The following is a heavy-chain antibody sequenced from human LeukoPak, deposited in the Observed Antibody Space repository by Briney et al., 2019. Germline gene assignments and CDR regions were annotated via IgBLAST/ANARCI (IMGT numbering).Heavy chain of an antibody. CDR1: GGSISRSIYH. CDR3: ARGWGPPSGYETYYFDY. Sequence: SETLSLTCTVSGGSISRSIYHWGWIRQPPGKGLECIGSIYYSGSTYYNPSLKSRVTISVDTSKNQFSLKLSSVTAADTAVYYCARGWGPPSGYETYYFDYWGQGTLVTVSS. V-gene: IGHV4-39*07. J-gene: IGHJ4*02. CDR2: IYYSGST. D-gene: IGHD5-12*01.